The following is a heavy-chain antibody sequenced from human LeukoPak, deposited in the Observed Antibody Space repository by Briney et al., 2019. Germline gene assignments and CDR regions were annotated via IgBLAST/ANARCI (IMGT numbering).Heavy chain of an antibody. V-gene: IGHV4-38-2*02. D-gene: IGHD3-22*01. J-gene: IGHJ1*01. Sequence: SETLSLTSTVSGYSISSGYHWGWIRQPPGKGLEWIGSIYHSGSTYYNPSLKSRVTISVDTSKNQFSLKLSSVTAADTAVYYCARVVQSTDSSGFYLPEYFQHWGQGTLVTVSS. CDR2: IYHSGST. CDR3: ARVVQSTDSSGFYLPEYFQH. CDR1: GYSISSGYH.